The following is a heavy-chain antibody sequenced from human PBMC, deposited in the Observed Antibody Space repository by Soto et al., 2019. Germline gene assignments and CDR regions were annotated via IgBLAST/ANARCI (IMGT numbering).Heavy chain of an antibody. CDR3: AREVAVAGTEARNYYYYGMDV. Sequence: GGSLRLSCAASGFTFSSYGMHWVRQAPGKGLEWVAVIWYDGSNKYYADSVKGRFTISRDNSKNTLYLQMNSLRAEDTAVYYCAREVAVAGTEARNYYYYGMDVWGQGTTVTVSS. V-gene: IGHV3-33*01. CDR2: IWYDGSNK. D-gene: IGHD6-19*01. CDR1: GFTFSSYG. J-gene: IGHJ6*02.